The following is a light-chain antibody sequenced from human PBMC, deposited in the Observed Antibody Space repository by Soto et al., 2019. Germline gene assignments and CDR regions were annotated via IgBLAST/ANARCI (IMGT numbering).Light chain of an antibody. CDR2: DVS. CDR1: SSDVGGYNY. Sequence: QSALTQPASVSGSPGQSITISCTGTSSDVGGYNYVSWYQLHPGKAPKLMIYDVSNRPSGVSNRFSGSKSGNTASLTISGLQAEDEADYYCSSYTSSSTRVLGNGTKVTVL. CDR3: SSYTSSSTRV. J-gene: IGLJ1*01. V-gene: IGLV2-14*01.